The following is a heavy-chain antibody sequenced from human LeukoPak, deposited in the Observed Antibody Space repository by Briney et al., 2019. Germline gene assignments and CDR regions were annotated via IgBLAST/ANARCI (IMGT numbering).Heavy chain of an antibody. CDR2: IYYSGST. CDR1: GGSISSYY. J-gene: IGHJ4*02. Sequence: SENLSLTCTVSGGSISSYYWSWIRQPPGKGLEWIGYIYYSGSTNYNPSLKSRVTISVDTSKNQFSLKLSSVTAADTAVYYCARGTVTSDYWGQGTLVTVSS. V-gene: IGHV4-59*01. D-gene: IGHD4-17*01. CDR3: ARGTVTSDY.